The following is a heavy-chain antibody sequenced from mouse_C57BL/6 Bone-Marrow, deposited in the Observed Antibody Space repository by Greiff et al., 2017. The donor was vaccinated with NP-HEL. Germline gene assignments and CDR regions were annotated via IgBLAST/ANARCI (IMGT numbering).Heavy chain of an antibody. CDR1: GFSLTSYG. V-gene: IGHV2-2*01. D-gene: IGHD2-4*01. CDR3: ARPPIYYDFAWFAY. CDR2: IWSGGST. J-gene: IGHJ3*01. Sequence: VKVVESGPGLVQPSQSLSITCTVSGFSLTSYGVHWVRQSPGKGLEWLGVIWSGGSTDYNAAFISRLSISKDNSKSQVFFKMNSLQADDTAIYYCARPPIYYDFAWFAYWGQGTLVTVSA.